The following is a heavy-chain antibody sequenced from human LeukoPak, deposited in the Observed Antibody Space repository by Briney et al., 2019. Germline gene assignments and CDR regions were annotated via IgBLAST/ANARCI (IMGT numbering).Heavy chain of an antibody. V-gene: IGHV4-39*01. J-gene: IGHJ4*02. CDR3: ARTGYSSGWDEFDY. CDR2: VHYSGRT. Sequence: KPSETPAPTCTVSGGSISSSSYYWGWIPPPPGKGLEWIGSVHYSGRTYDNPSLKSRVTISVDTSKKQFSLKLSSVTAADTAVYYCARTGYSSGWDEFDYWGQGTLVTVSS. D-gene: IGHD6-19*01. CDR1: GGSISSSSYY.